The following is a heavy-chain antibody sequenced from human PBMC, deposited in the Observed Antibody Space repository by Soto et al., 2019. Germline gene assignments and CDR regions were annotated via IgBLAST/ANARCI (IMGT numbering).Heavy chain of an antibody. J-gene: IGHJ4*02. CDR2: IYWDDDK. CDR3: AHTGRDVVVVAATYFDY. D-gene: IGHD2-15*01. CDR1: GFSLSTSGVG. Sequence: QITLKESGPTLVKPTQTLTLTCTFSGFSLSTSGVGVGWIRRPPGKALEWLALIYWDDDKRYSPSLKGRLTIPQDTAKTHGVLTMPNMDPVDTATYYCAHTGRDVVVVAATYFDYWGQGTLVTVSS. V-gene: IGHV2-5*02.